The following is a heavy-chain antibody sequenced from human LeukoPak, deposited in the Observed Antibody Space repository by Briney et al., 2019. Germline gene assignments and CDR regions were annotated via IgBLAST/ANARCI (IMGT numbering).Heavy chain of an antibody. CDR3: ARDHNWGPDY. CDR1: GYTFTGNY. V-gene: IGHV1-2*02. CDR2: IHPNSGDT. Sequence: GASVKVSCKASGYTFTGNYMHWVRQAPGQGLEWMGWIHPNSGDTNYAQRFQGRVSLTRDTSISTAYMELSSLRSDDTAVYYCARDHNWGPDYWGQGTLVSVSS. J-gene: IGHJ4*02. D-gene: IGHD7-27*01.